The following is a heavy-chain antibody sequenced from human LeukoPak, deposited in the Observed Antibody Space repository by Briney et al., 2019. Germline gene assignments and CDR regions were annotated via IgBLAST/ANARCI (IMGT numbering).Heavy chain of an antibody. Sequence: ASVKVSCKASGYTFTSYDINWVRQATGQGLEWMGWMNPNSGNTGYAQKFQGRVTITRNTSISTAYMELSSLRAEDTAVYYCATHYEVFCSSFSCQLGLDIWGQGTMVTVSS. CDR3: ATHYEVFCSSFSCQLGLDI. CDR2: MNPNSGNT. V-gene: IGHV1-8*03. CDR1: GYTFTSYD. D-gene: IGHD2-2*01. J-gene: IGHJ3*02.